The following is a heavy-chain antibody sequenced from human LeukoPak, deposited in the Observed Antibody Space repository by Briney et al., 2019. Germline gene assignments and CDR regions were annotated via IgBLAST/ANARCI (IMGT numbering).Heavy chain of an antibody. CDR1: GGSFSGYY. Sequence: SETLSLTCAVYGGSFSGYYWSWIRQPPGKGLEWIGEINHSVSTNYNPSLKSRVTISVDTSKNQFSLKLSSVTAADTAVYYCARVRSSGYYGRWAAYYFDYWGQGTLVTVSS. J-gene: IGHJ4*02. CDR2: INHSVST. CDR3: ARVRSSGYYGRWAAYYFDY. V-gene: IGHV4-34*01. D-gene: IGHD3-22*01.